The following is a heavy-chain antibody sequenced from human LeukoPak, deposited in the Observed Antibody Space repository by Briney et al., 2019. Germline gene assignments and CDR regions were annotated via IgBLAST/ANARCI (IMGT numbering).Heavy chain of an antibody. CDR1: KFSFSAYG. D-gene: IGHD6-19*01. Sequence: GGSLRLSCAASKFSFSAYGMHWVRQAPGWRLEWVAVMSYDASVKYYADSVKGRFTISRDNSDSMLYLQMNSLRPEDTAVYYCVKALSRNNGWYYFDYWGQGTLVTVSS. CDR3: VKALSRNNGWYYFDY. CDR2: MSYDASVK. V-gene: IGHV3-30*18. J-gene: IGHJ4*02.